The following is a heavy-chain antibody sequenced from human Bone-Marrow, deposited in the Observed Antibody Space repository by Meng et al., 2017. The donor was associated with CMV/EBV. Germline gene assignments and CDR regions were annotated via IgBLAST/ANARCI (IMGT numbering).Heavy chain of an antibody. CDR3: ARVHYDFWSGYTNWFDP. V-gene: IGHV1-18*01. Sequence: TFSSYAISWVRQAPGQGLEWMGWISAYNGNTNYAQKLQGRVTMTTDTSTSTAYMELRSLRSDDTAVYYCARVHYDFWSGYTNWFDPWGQGTLVTVSS. CDR2: ISAYNGNT. CDR1: TFSSYA. J-gene: IGHJ5*02. D-gene: IGHD3-3*01.